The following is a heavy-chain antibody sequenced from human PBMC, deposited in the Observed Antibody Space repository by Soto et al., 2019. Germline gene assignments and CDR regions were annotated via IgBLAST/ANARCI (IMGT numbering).Heavy chain of an antibody. J-gene: IGHJ4*02. CDR2: ISSSGSSV. D-gene: IGHD5-12*01. CDR3: VRYCSSTLCNGVATRTFDY. V-gene: IGHV3-48*03. CDR1: RFTFSTYE. Sequence: GSLRLSCAASRFTFSTYEMHWVRQAPGKGLEWVSCISSSGSSVYYADSVKGRFTISRDNSRNSLYLQMNSLRDEDTALYYCVRYCSSTLCNGVATRTFDYWSQGALVTVSS.